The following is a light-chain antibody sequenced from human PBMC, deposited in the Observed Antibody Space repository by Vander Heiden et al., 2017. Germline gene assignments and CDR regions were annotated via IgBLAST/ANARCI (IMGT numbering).Light chain of an antibody. J-gene: IGLJ2*01. CDR2: DDS. Sequence: YVLTQSPSVSVAPGQTARIACGGNNIGSKSVHWYQQKPGQAPVLVVHDDSDRPSGIPERFSGSNSGNTATLTISRVEAGDEADYSCQVWDSSRNHGVFGGGTKLIVL. CDR1: NIGSKS. CDR3: QVWDSSRNHGV. V-gene: IGLV3-21*02.